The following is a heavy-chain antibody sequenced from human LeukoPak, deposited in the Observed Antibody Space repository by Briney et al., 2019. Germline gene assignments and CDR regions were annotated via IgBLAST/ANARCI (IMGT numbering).Heavy chain of an antibody. J-gene: IGHJ4*02. CDR1: GGSISSGSYY. CDR2: IYTSGST. Sequence: PSETLSLTCTVSGGSISSGSYYWSWIRQPAGKGLEWIGRIYTSGSTNYNPSLKSRVTISVDTSKNQFSLKLSSVTAADTAAYYCAKGYYFDILSGYSSLDSWGQGTLVTVSS. D-gene: IGHD3-9*01. CDR3: AKGYYFDILSGYSSLDS. V-gene: IGHV4-61*02.